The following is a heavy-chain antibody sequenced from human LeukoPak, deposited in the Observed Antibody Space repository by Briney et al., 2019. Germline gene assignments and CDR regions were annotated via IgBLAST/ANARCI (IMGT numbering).Heavy chain of an antibody. CDR2: IIPIFGTA. Sequence: GASVKVSCKASGGTFSSYAISWVRQAPGQGLEWMGGIIPIFGTANYAQKFQGRVTITADESTSTAYMELSSLRSEDTAVYYCARESRLLGKPDAFDIWGQGTMVTVSS. J-gene: IGHJ3*02. V-gene: IGHV1-69*13. D-gene: IGHD2/OR15-2a*01. CDR3: ARESRLLGKPDAFDI. CDR1: GGTFSSYA.